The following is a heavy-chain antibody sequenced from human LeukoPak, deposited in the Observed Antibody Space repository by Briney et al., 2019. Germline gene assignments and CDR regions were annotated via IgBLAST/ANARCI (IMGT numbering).Heavy chain of an antibody. CDR3: ASGGRDCSSTSCPLLP. Sequence: GDSLKISCKGSGYSFTSYWIGWVRQMPGKGLEWMGLIYPGDSDTRYSPSFQGQVTISADKSISTAYLRWSSLKASDTAMYYCASGGRDCSSTSCPLLPWGQGTLVTVSS. CDR1: GYSFTSYW. J-gene: IGHJ5*02. D-gene: IGHD2-2*01. CDR2: IYPGDSDT. V-gene: IGHV5-51*01.